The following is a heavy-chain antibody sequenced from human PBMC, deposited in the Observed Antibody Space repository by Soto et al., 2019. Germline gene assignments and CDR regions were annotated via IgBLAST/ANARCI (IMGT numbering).Heavy chain of an antibody. V-gene: IGHV1-18*01. Sequence: GASVKVSCKASGYTFTSSGISWVRQAPGQGPEWMGWISTYNGNTNYAQNLQGRVTMTTDTSTSTAYMGLRGLRSDDTAVYYCARTVAGYFDYWGQGTLVTVSS. J-gene: IGHJ4*02. CDR3: ARTVAGYFDY. CDR1: GYTFTSSG. CDR2: ISTYNGNT. D-gene: IGHD6-19*01.